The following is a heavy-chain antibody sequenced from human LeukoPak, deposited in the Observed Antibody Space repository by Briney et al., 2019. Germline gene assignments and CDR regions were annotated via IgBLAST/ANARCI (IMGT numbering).Heavy chain of an antibody. CDR3: AKDGGSSGYYSYFDY. V-gene: IGHV3-43D*03. Sequence: GGSLRLFCASSGFTFDVYSMHWARQAWGKGLVWVSLLRWDGDSTFYADSVKGRFTISRDNSTNSLYRQMNSLRAEDTALYYCAKDGGSSGYYSYFDYWGQGTLVTVSS. CDR1: GFTFDVYS. CDR2: LRWDGDST. D-gene: IGHD3-22*01. J-gene: IGHJ4*02.